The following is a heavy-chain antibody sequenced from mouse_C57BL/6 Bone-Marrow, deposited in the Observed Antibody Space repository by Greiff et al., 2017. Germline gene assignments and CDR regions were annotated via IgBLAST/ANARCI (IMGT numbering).Heavy chain of an antibody. J-gene: IGHJ4*01. CDR3: ARDSRDEAMDY. V-gene: IGHV7-1*01. CDR1: GFTFSDFY. D-gene: IGHD2-13*01. CDR2: SRNKANDYTT. Sequence: EVHLVESGGGLVQSGRSLRLSCATSGFTFSDFYMEWVRQAPGKGLEWIAASRNKANDYTTEYRASVTGRFIVYRDTYQSILYLQMHALRAEDTAIYYCARDSRDEAMDYWGQGTSVTVSS.